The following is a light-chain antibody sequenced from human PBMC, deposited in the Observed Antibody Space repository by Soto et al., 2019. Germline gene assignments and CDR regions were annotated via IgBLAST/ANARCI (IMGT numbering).Light chain of an antibody. Sequence: DLPLTQSPSFLSASVGDRVTITCRASQDISSYLAWYQQRPGKVPRFLTHSASTLQSGVPSRFSATGSGTTFTLTISSLQPEDIATYYCQQLNRFPRTFGQGTKVEV. CDR3: QQLNRFPRT. V-gene: IGKV1-9*01. CDR2: SAS. J-gene: IGKJ1*01. CDR1: QDISSY.